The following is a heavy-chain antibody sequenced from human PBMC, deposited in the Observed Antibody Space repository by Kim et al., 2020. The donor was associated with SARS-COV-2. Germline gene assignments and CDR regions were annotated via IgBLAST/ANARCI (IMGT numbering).Heavy chain of an antibody. CDR1: GYTFTGYY. CDR2: INPNSGST. V-gene: IGHV1-2*02. CDR3: ARHYGSGSTY. J-gene: IGHJ4*02. Sequence: ASVKVSCKASGYTFTGYYMHWVRQAPGQGPEYMGWINPNSGSTNSAQKFQGRVTMTRDTSINTAYMELNKLTSDDTAGYYCARHYGSGSTYWGQGTLVTV. D-gene: IGHD3-10*01.